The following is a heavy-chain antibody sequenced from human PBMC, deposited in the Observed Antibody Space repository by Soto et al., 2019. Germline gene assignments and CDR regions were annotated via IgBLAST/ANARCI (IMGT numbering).Heavy chain of an antibody. D-gene: IGHD3-22*01. J-gene: IGHJ4*01. V-gene: IGHV3-15*07. CDR2: VKSKTDGGTT. CDR1: GFTFSNAW. CDR3: TTDSYITSIIVRFDY. Sequence: PGXSLILSCAASGFTFSNAWINCVRQTPFKGLEWVGRVKSKTDGGTTDFAAPVKGRFAISRDDSKNMVYLEMNSLKTEDTAIYYCTTDSYITSIIVRFDYWGHGTLVTVSS.